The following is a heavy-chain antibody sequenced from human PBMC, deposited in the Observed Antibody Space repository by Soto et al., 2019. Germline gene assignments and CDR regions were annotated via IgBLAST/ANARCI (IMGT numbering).Heavy chain of an antibody. J-gene: IGHJ5*02. D-gene: IGHD6-19*01. CDR1: GGSISSGGYY. CDR2: IYYSGST. Sequence: QVQLQESGPGLVKPSQTLSLTCTVSGGSISSGGYYWSWIRQHPGKGLEWIGYIYYSGSTYYNPSLKSRVTISVDTSKNQFSLKLSSVTAADTAVYYCARGAVAALMSWFDPWGQGTLVTVSS. CDR3: ARGAVAALMSWFDP. V-gene: IGHV4-31*03.